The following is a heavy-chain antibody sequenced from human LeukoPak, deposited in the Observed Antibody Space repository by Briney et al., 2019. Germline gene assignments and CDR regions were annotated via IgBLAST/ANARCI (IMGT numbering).Heavy chain of an antibody. Sequence: GGSLRLSCAASGFTFSGYAMSWVRQAPGKGLEWVSAISGSGGSTYYADSVKGRFTISRDNSKNTLYLQMNSLRAEDTAVYYCAKDPNYYDSSGYQYWGQGTLVTVSS. CDR2: ISGSGGST. CDR1: GFTFSGYA. J-gene: IGHJ4*02. CDR3: AKDPNYYDSSGYQY. D-gene: IGHD3-22*01. V-gene: IGHV3-23*01.